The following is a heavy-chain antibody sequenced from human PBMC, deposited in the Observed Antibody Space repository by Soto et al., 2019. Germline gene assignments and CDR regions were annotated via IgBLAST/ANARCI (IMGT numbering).Heavy chain of an antibody. Sequence: SETLSLTCAVYGGSFSGYYWSWIRQPPGKGLEWIGEINHSGSTNYNPSLKSRVTISVDTSKNQFSLKLSSVTAADTAVYYCARLVATIFYYGMDVWGQGTTVPVSS. CDR2: INHSGST. J-gene: IGHJ6*02. CDR1: GGSFSGYY. D-gene: IGHD5-12*01. V-gene: IGHV4-34*01. CDR3: ARLVATIFYYGMDV.